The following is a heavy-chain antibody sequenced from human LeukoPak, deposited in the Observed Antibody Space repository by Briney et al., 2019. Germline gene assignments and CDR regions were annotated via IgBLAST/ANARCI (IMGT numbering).Heavy chain of an antibody. Sequence: GGSLRLSCAASGFTFSSYSMNWVRQAPGKGLEWVSSISSSSSYIYYADSVKGRFTISRDNAKNSLYLQMNSLRAEDTAVYYCARARLWFGELLNYYYYMDVWGKGTTVTVSS. CDR2: ISSSSSYI. CDR3: ARARLWFGELLNYYYYMDV. D-gene: IGHD3-10*01. V-gene: IGHV3-21*01. J-gene: IGHJ6*03. CDR1: GFTFSSYS.